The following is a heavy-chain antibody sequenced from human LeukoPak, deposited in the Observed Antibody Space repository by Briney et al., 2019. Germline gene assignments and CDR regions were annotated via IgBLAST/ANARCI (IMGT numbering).Heavy chain of an antibody. V-gene: IGHV1-18*01. CDR2: IRSQNGAT. CDR1: GYTFHTYD. D-gene: IGHD1-26*01. J-gene: IGHJ3*02. Sequence: ASVGVSCRASGYTFHTYDITWVRQAPGQGLEWMGWIRSQNGATNYAQKLQGRVTMTTDASTSTVYMELRSLRSDDTAVYYCARVGRSGSPGAFDIWGQGTMVIVSA. CDR3: ARVGRSGSPGAFDI.